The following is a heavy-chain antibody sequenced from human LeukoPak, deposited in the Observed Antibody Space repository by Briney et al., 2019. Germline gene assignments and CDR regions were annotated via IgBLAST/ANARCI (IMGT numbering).Heavy chain of an antibody. D-gene: IGHD3-22*01. J-gene: IGHJ4*02. Sequence: ASVKVSCKASGYTFTGYYMHWVRQAPGQGLEWMGWINPNSGGTNYAQKLQGRVTMTTDTSTSTAYMELRSLRSDDTAVYYCARRDYYDSSGYILFDYWGQGTLVTVSS. CDR3: ARRDYYDSSGYILFDY. CDR1: GYTFTGYY. CDR2: INPNSGGT. V-gene: IGHV1-2*02.